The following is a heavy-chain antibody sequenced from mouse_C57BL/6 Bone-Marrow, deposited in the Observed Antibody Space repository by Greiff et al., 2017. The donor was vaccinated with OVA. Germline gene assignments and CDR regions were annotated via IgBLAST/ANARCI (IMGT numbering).Heavy chain of an antibody. J-gene: IGHJ4*01. CDR2: IWTGGGT. V-gene: IGHV2-9-1*01. D-gene: IGHD2-5*01. CDR1: GFSLTSYA. CDR3: ATIRGSKSYAMDY. Sequence: VKVVESGPGLVAPSQSLSITCTVSGFSLTSYAISWVRQPPAKGLAWLGVIWTGGGTNYNSALKSRLSISKDNSKSQVFLKMNSLQTDDTARYYCATIRGSKSYAMDYWGQGTSVTVSS.